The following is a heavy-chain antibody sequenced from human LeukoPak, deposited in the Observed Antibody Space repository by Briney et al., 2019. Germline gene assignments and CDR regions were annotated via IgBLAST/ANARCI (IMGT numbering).Heavy chain of an antibody. J-gene: IGHJ4*02. V-gene: IGHV3-48*01. CDR3: ARGHDSSGYNYFDY. D-gene: IGHD3-22*01. Sequence: PGGSLRLSCAASGFTFSSYGMNWVRQAPWKGLEWVSYISWSSSTIYYADSVKGRFTISRDNSKNTLYLQMNSLRAEDTAVYYCARGHDSSGYNYFDYWGQGTLVTVSS. CDR1: GFTFSSYG. CDR2: ISWSSSTI.